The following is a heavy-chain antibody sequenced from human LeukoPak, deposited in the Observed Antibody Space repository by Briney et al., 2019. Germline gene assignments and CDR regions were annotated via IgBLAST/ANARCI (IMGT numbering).Heavy chain of an antibody. Sequence: SETLSLTCTASGGSISSYYWSWIRQPAGKGLEWIGRIYTSGSTNYNPSLKSRVTISVDKSKNQFSLKLSSVTAADTAVYYCVRDVGADVWGMFYFDYWGQGTLVTVSS. J-gene: IGHJ4*02. V-gene: IGHV4-4*07. CDR3: VRDVGADVWGMFYFDY. CDR1: GGSISSYY. CDR2: IYTSGST. D-gene: IGHD3-16*01.